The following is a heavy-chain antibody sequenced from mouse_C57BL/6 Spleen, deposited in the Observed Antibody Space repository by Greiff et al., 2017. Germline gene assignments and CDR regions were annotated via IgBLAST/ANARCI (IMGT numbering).Heavy chain of an antibody. V-gene: IGHV14-2*01. Sequence: EVQRVESGAELVKPGASVKLSCTASGFNIKDYYMHWVKQRTEQGLEWIGRIDPEDGETKYAPKFQGKATITADTSSNTAYLQLSSLTSEDTAVYYCAPYYYGSSYAMDYWGQGTSVTVSS. CDR1: GFNIKDYY. J-gene: IGHJ4*01. CDR3: APYYYGSSYAMDY. CDR2: IDPEDGET. D-gene: IGHD1-1*01.